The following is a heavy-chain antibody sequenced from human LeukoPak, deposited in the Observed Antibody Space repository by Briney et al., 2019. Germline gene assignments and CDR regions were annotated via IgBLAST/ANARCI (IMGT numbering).Heavy chain of an antibody. Sequence: PSETLSLTCTVSGGSISSYYWSWIRQPPGKGLEWIGYIYYSGSTNYNPSLKSRVTISVDTSKNQFSLKLSSVTAADTAVYYCARARYYGSGRNEGDFFFDYWGQGARVIVSS. CDR1: GGSISSYY. D-gene: IGHD3-10*01. CDR2: IYYSGST. J-gene: IGHJ4*02. V-gene: IGHV4-59*01. CDR3: ARARYYGSGRNEGDFFFDY.